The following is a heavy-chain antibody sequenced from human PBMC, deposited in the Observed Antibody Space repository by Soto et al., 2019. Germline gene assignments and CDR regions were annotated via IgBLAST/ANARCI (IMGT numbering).Heavy chain of an antibody. Sequence: QVEVVHSGAEVKKPGSSVKVSCKASGGTFSSYTINWVRQAPGQGLEWMGRIIPFLDITNYAQKFQGRVTITADKSTRTVNMDLSRLRSEDTAVYYCARAPFGDYPIDYWGQGILVTVSS. J-gene: IGHJ4*02. CDR2: IIPFLDIT. V-gene: IGHV1-69*02. CDR1: GGTFSSYT. CDR3: ARAPFGDYPIDY. D-gene: IGHD4-17*01.